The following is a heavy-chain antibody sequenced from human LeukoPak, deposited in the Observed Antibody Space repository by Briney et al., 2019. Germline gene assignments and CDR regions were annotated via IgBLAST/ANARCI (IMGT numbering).Heavy chain of an antibody. J-gene: IGHJ6*02. D-gene: IGHD1-26*01. CDR2: ISYSGST. CDR1: GDSISTYY. Sequence: SETLSLTCTVSGDSISTYYWTWIRQPPGKGLEWIGYISYSGSTKYNPSLKSRVTMSVDTSKNQFSLKLSSVTAADTAVYYCARDISSGSYNYGMDVWGQGTTVTVSS. V-gene: IGHV4-59*12. CDR3: ARDISSGSYNYGMDV.